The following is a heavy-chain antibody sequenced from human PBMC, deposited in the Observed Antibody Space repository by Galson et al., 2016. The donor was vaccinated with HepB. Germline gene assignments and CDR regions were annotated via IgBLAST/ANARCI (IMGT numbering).Heavy chain of an antibody. CDR1: GFTFGRYA. Sequence: SLRLSCAASGFTFGRYAMYWVRQAPGKGLEWVAVIWYDGSNKYYADSVKGRFTISRDNSKNTLYLQMNSLRAEDTAVYYCAREVGYCTSTSCEGHMDVWGKGTTVTVSS. CDR3: AREVGYCTSTSCEGHMDV. J-gene: IGHJ6*03. D-gene: IGHD2-2*01. V-gene: IGHV3-33*07. CDR2: IWYDGSNK.